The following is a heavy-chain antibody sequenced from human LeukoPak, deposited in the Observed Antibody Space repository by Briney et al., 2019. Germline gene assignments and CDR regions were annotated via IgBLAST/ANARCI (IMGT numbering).Heavy chain of an antibody. CDR2: IIPIFGTA. Sequence: SVKVSCKASGGTFSSYAISWVRQAPGQGLEWMGGIIPIFGTANYAQKFQGRVTITADESTSTAYMELSSLRSEDTAVYYCARDPSMWGSGSYSSYWGQGTLVTVSS. D-gene: IGHD3-10*01. CDR3: ARDPSMWGSGSYSSY. CDR1: GGTFSSYA. V-gene: IGHV1-69*13. J-gene: IGHJ4*02.